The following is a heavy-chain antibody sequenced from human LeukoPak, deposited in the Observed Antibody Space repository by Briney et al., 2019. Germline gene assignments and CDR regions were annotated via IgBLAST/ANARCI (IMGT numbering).Heavy chain of an antibody. CDR3: ARDDYYDSSGYYLSLYY. Sequence: GGSLRLSCAASGFTFSRYSMNWVRQAPGKGLEWVANIKQDGSEKYYVDSVKGRFTISRDNAKNSLYLQMNSLRAEDTAVYYCARDDYYDSSGYYLSLYYWGQGTLVTVSS. CDR2: IKQDGSEK. J-gene: IGHJ4*02. CDR1: GFTFSRYS. D-gene: IGHD3-22*01. V-gene: IGHV3-7*01.